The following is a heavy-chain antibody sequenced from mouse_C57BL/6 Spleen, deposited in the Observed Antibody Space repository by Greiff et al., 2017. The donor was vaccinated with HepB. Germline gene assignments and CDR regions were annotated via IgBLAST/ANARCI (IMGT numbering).Heavy chain of an antibody. CDR3: ARWDYFDY. CDR1: GYTFTSYW. Sequence: QVHVKQPGAELVKPGASVKLSCKASGYTFTSYWMQWVKQRPGQGLEWIGEIDPSDSYTNYNQKFKGKATLTVDTSSSTAYMQLSSLTSEDSAVYYCARWDYFDYWGQGTTLTVSS. V-gene: IGHV1-50*01. J-gene: IGHJ2*01. CDR2: IDPSDSYT.